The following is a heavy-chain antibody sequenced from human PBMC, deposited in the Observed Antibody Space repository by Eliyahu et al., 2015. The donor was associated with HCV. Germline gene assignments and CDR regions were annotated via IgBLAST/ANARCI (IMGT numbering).Heavy chain of an antibody. D-gene: IGHD3-22*01. V-gene: IGHV4-34*01. CDR3: ARGNRVITMISKGRRFDYYGMDV. CDR2: INHSGST. CDR1: GGSFSGYY. Sequence: QVQLQQWGAGLLKPSETLSLTCAVYGGSFSGYYWSWIRQPPGKGLEWIGEINHSGSTNYNPSLKSRVTISVDTSKNQFSLKLSSVTAADTAVYYCARGNRVITMISKGRRFDYYGMDVWGQGTTVTVSS. J-gene: IGHJ6*02.